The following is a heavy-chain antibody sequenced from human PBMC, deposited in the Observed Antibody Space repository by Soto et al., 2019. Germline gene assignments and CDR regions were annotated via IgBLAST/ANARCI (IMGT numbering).Heavy chain of an antibody. J-gene: IGHJ6*02. CDR2: IYYSGST. CDR3: ARVDCGGDCYYYYYGMDV. V-gene: IGHV4-59*01. CDR1: GGSISSYY. Sequence: SETLSLTCTVSGGSISSYYWSWIRQPPGKGLEWIGYIYYSGSTNYNPSLKSRVTISVDTSKNQFSLKLSSVTAADTAVYYFARVDCGGDCYYYYYGMDVWGQGTTVTVSS. D-gene: IGHD2-21*02.